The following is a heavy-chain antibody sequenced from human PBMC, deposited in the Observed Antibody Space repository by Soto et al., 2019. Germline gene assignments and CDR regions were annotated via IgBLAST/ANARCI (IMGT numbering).Heavy chain of an antibody. CDR3: ARDKFPAMVRGVNVGFQH. V-gene: IGHV4-31*03. CDR2: IYYSGST. CDR1: GGSISSGGYY. Sequence: PSETLSLTCTVSGGSISSGGYYWSWIRQHPGKGLEWIGYIYYSGSTYYNPSLKSRVTISVDTSKNHFSLNLNSVTAADTAVYYCARDKFPAMVRGVNVGFQHWGQGTLVTVSS. D-gene: IGHD3-10*01. J-gene: IGHJ1*01.